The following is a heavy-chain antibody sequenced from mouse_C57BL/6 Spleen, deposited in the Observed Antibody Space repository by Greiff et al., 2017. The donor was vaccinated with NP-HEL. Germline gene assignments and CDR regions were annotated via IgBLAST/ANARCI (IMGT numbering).Heavy chain of an antibody. CDR3: ARAFYGNYVGYAMDY. Sequence: VQLQQSVAELVRPGASVKLSCTASGFNIKNTYMHWVKQRPDQGLEWIGRIDPANGNTKYAPKFQGKATITADTSSNTAYLQLSSLTSEDTAIYYCARAFYGNYVGYAMDYWGQGTSVTVSS. D-gene: IGHD2-1*01. J-gene: IGHJ4*01. V-gene: IGHV14-3*01. CDR1: GFNIKNTY. CDR2: IDPANGNT.